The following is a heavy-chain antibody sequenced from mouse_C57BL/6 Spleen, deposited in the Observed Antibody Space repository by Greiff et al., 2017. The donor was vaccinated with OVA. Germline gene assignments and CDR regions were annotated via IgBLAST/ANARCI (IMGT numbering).Heavy chain of an antibody. CDR2: IYPGSGST. CDR1: GYTFTSYW. J-gene: IGHJ4*01. D-gene: IGHD1-1*01. V-gene: IGHV1-55*01. Sequence: VQLQQSGAELVKPGASVKMSCKASGYTFTSYWITWVKQRPGQGLEWIGDIYPGSGSTNYNEKFKSKATLTVDTSSSTAYMQLSSLTSEDSAVYYCARHDYGSSFPYAMDYWGQGTSVTVSS. CDR3: ARHDYGSSFPYAMDY.